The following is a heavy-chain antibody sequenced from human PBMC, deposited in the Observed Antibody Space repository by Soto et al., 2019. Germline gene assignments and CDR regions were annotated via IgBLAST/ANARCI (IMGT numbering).Heavy chain of an antibody. CDR1: AFNIGDYY. Sequence: ASVKVSCKASAFNIGDYYMHWLRRAPGQGLEWMGWINPDSGVTDFAQKFRAWITLSRDMSIQTAYMEMIRLKSDDTAMYYCARGSDESWWKVFVYFDLWGQGTRVTCPQ. D-gene: IGHD2-8*02. J-gene: IGHJ4*02. V-gene: IGHV1-2*04. CDR3: ARGSDESWWKVFVYFDL. CDR2: INPDSGVT.